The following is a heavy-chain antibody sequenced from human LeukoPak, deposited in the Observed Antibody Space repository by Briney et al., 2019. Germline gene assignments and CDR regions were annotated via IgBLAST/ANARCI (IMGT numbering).Heavy chain of an antibody. J-gene: IGHJ4*02. V-gene: IGHV4-34*01. CDR3: ARGEPSSGWYF. Sequence: PSETLSLTCAVYGGSFSGYYWSWIRQPPGKGLEWIGEINHSGSTNYNPSLKSRVTISVDTSKNQFSLKLSSVTAADTAVYYCARGEPSSGWYFWGQGTLVTVSS. CDR1: GGSFSGYY. D-gene: IGHD6-19*01. CDR2: INHSGST.